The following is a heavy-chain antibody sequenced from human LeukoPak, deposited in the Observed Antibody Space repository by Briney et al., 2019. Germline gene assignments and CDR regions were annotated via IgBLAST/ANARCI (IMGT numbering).Heavy chain of an antibody. D-gene: IGHD6-19*01. Sequence: GGSLRLSCAASGFTFSSYAMHWVRQAPGKGLEWVAVTSYDGNNKYYADSVRGRFTISRDNSKNTLYLQMNSLRAEDTAVYYCARGSSGWTPDYYYYGMDVWGQGTTVTVSS. J-gene: IGHJ6*02. V-gene: IGHV3-30-3*01. CDR2: TSYDGNNK. CDR1: GFTFSSYA. CDR3: ARGSSGWTPDYYYYGMDV.